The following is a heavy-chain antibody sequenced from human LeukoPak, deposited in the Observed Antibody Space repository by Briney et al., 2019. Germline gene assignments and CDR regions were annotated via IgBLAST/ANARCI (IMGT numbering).Heavy chain of an antibody. CDR2: IYSGGST. Sequence: GGSLRLSCAASGFTVSSNYMSWVRQAPGKGLEWVSVIYSGGSTHYADSVKGRFTISRDNSKNTLYLQMNSLRAEDTAVYYCATSLMVQDAFDIWGQGTMVTVSS. CDR3: ATSLMVQDAFDI. V-gene: IGHV3-66*01. D-gene: IGHD3-10*01. CDR1: GFTVSSNY. J-gene: IGHJ3*02.